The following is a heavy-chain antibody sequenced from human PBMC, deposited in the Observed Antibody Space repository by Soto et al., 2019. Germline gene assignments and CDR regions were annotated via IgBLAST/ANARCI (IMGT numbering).Heavy chain of an antibody. V-gene: IGHV1-18*01. CDR1: GYTFNNYG. CDR3: ARVGVAPYYYYGMDF. D-gene: IGHD5-12*01. Sequence: ASVKVSCKASGYTFNNYGISWVRQAPGQGPEWMGWISSYNGDTNYAQTFQGRVTMTTDTSTSTAYMELRSLRSDDTAVYYCARVGVAPYYYYGMDFWGQGTPVTVSS. J-gene: IGHJ6*02. CDR2: ISSYNGDT.